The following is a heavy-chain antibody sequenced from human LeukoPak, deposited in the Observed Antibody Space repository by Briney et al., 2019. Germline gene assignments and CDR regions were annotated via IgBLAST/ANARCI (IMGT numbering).Heavy chain of an antibody. CDR3: ARRRSEWELAFRYYYYYMDV. D-gene: IGHD1-26*01. J-gene: IGHJ6*03. CDR2: INHSGST. CDR1: GGSFSVYY. V-gene: IGHV4-34*01. Sequence: SETLSLTCAVYGGSFSVYYWSWIRQPPGKGLEWIGEINHSGSTNYNPSLKSRVTISVDTSKNQFSLKLSSVTAADTAVYYCARRRSEWELAFRYYYYYMDVWGKGTTVTISS.